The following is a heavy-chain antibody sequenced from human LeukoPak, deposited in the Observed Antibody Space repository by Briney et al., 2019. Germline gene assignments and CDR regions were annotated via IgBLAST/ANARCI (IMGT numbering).Heavy chain of an antibody. Sequence: GRSLRLSCAASGFNIKDFAMHWVRQVPGQGLEWVSSIKGGGGDPFYADSVKGRFTISRDNSMNTLFLQLESLRAEDSAVYYCAKGGHDFNPFYWWGQGSLVTVSS. J-gene: IGHJ4*02. CDR3: AKGGHDFNPFYW. D-gene: IGHD2-21*02. CDR2: IKGGGGDP. V-gene: IGHV3-23*01. CDR1: GFNIKDFA.